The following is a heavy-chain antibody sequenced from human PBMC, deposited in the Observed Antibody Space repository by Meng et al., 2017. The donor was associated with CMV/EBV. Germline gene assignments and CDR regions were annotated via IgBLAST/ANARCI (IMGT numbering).Heavy chain of an antibody. J-gene: IGHJ4*02. D-gene: IGHD2/OR15-2a*01. V-gene: IGHV3-23*01. CDR3: AKHKAVTTLEFYFDS. CDR1: GFTFSSVV. CDR2: ITATSGST. Sequence: SGFTFSSVVMSWVRQAPGKGLEWVSTITATSGSTYYADSVKGRFTVSRDNSKSTLYLQMISLRAEDTAVYYCAKHKAVTTLEFYFDSWGQGTLVTVSS.